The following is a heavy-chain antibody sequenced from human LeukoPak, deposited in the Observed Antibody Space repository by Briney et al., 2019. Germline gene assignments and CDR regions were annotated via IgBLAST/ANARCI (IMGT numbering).Heavy chain of an antibody. D-gene: IGHD5-12*01. CDR2: ISAYNGNT. V-gene: IGHV1-18*01. CDR1: GYTFTSYG. CDR3: ARMYRVKWLREREEVDY. Sequence: ASVKVSCKASGYTFTSYGISWVQQAPGQGLEWMGWISAYNGNTNYAQKLQGRVTMTTDTSTSTAYMELRSLRSDDTAVYYCARMYRVKWLREREEVDYWGQGTLVTVSS. J-gene: IGHJ4*02.